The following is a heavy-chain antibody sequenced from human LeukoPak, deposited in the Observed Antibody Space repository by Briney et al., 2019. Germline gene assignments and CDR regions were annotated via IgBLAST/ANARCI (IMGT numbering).Heavy chain of an antibody. CDR1: GGSFSGYY. Sequence: SETLSLTCAVYGGSFSGYYWSWIRQPPGKGLEWIGEINHSGSTNYNPSLKSRVTISVDTSKNQFSLKLSSVTAADTAVYYCARARPYYDFWSGYPRAYNWFDPRGQGTLVTVSS. D-gene: IGHD3-3*01. V-gene: IGHV4-34*01. CDR2: INHSGST. J-gene: IGHJ5*02. CDR3: ARARPYYDFWSGYPRAYNWFDP.